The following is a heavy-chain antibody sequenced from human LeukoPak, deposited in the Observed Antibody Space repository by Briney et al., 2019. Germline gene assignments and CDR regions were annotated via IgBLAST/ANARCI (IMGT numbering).Heavy chain of an antibody. V-gene: IGHV1-8*01. CDR3: ARGWISGAISEHYFEN. CDR1: GYTFTSYD. CDR2: MSPTTGHT. D-gene: IGHD4-23*01. J-gene: IGHJ4*02. Sequence: ASVKVSCKPSGYTFTSYDINWVRHTTGQGLEWMGWMSPTTGHTGSAQKFQGRITMTRDTSISTAHMELSSLTSEDTAVYFCARGWISGAISEHYFENWGQGNLVTVSS.